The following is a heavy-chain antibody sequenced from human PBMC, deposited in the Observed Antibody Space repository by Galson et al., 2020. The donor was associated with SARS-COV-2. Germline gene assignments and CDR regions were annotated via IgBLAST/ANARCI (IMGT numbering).Heavy chain of an antibody. CDR3: ARAWDGKNFNF. Sequence: SQTLSLTCAVYGEDFSAFWWSWIRQSPGKGLEWIGEVDHSGATIYNPSLKSRVTISVDTSKKQFSLNLKSVTAADTAVYFCARAWDGKNFNFWDQGALVTVSP. V-gene: IGHV4-34*01. D-gene: IGHD1-26*01. J-gene: IGHJ4*02. CDR1: GEDFSAFW. CDR2: VDHSGAT.